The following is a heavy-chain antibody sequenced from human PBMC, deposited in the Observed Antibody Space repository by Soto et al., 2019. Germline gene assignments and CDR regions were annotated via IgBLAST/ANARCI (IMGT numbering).Heavy chain of an antibody. CDR1: GYSFTSYW. CDR2: IDPSDSYT. D-gene: IGHD2-2*01. CDR3: ARFGYCSSTSCSYHYYGMDV. V-gene: IGHV5-10-1*01. J-gene: IGHJ6*02. Sequence: LKISCKGSGYSFTSYWISWVRQMPGKGLEWMGRIDPSDSYTNYSPSFQGHVTISADKSISTAYLQWSSLKASDTAMYYCARFGYCSSTSCSYHYYGMDVWGQGTTVTVSS.